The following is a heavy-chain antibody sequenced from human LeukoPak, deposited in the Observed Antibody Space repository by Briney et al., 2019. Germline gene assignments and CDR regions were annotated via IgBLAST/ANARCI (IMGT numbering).Heavy chain of an antibody. CDR1: GFSISNDW. CDR3: TLIQGWGSGSYYRDF. D-gene: IGHD3-10*01. V-gene: IGHV3-15*01. CDR2: VKSRSAGETT. Sequence: GGSLRLSCAASGFSISNDWMSWVRQAPGKGLEWVARVKSRSAGETTDYAAPVKGRFTISRDDSKNTLYLQMNSLKTEDTAVYYCTLIQGWGSGSYYRDFWGQGTLATVSS. J-gene: IGHJ4*02.